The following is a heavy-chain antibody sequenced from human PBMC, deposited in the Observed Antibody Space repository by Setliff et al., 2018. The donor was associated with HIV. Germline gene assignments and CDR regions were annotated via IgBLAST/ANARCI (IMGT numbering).Heavy chain of an antibody. CDR2: IYDSGST. Sequence: SETLSLTCTVSGGSISGFYWNWIRQSAGKGPQWIGRIYDSGSTKYNPSLKSRVTISVDTSQNQFSLKLTSVSAADTAVYYCARDRIEVLVDGPHDVFDIWGRGTMVTVSS. V-gene: IGHV4-4*07. CDR1: GGSISGFY. J-gene: IGHJ3*02. CDR3: ARDRIEVLVDGPHDVFDI. D-gene: IGHD2-2*01.